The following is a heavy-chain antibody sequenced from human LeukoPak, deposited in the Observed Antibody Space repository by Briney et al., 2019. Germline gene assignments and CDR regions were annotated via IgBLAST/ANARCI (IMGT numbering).Heavy chain of an antibody. CDR3: ARPREQWLGNDAFDI. CDR1: GGPMNNYY. D-gene: IGHD6-19*01. V-gene: IGHV4-59*08. J-gene: IGHJ3*02. CDR2: IYYSGNT. Sequence: SETLSLTCTVSGGPMNNYYWSWIRQPPGKGLEWIGYIYYSGNTNYNPPLSSRVTISIDTSKNQFSLKLNSMTAADSAVYYCARPREQWLGNDAFDIWGQGTMVTVSS.